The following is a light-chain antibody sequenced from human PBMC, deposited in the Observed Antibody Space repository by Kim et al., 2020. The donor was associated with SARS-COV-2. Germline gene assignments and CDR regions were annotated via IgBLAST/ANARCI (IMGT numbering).Light chain of an antibody. CDR3: QVWDSSSDHRV. J-gene: IGLJ3*02. Sequence: ATGKPARITGVGNNIGSKRVHWYQQKPGQAPVLVIHYDRDRPSGIPERFSGSNSGNTATLTISRVEAGDEADYYCQVWDSSSDHRVFGGGTQLTVL. V-gene: IGLV3-21*04. CDR1: NIGSKR. CDR2: YDR.